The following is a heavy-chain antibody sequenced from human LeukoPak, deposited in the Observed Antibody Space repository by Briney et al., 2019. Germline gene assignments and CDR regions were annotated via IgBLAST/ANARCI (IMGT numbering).Heavy chain of an antibody. V-gene: IGHV3-23*01. CDR3: AKDGHHLFSGLRSVLRYFDWYDY. D-gene: IGHD3-9*01. Sequence: PGGSLRLSCAASGFTFSSYSMNWVRQAPGKGLEWVSAISGSGGSTYYADSVKGRFTISRDNSKNTLYLQMNSLRAEDTAVYYCAKDGHHLFSGLRSVLRYFDWYDYWGQGTLVTVSS. J-gene: IGHJ4*02. CDR2: ISGSGGST. CDR1: GFTFSSYS.